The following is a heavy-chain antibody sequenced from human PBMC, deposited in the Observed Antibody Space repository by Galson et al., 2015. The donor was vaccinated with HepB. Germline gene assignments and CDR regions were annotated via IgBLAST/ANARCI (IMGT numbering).Heavy chain of an antibody. V-gene: IGHV3-23*01. CDR2: ISSSGGST. Sequence: SLRLSCAASEFTFSSYAMTWVRQAPGKGLEWVSGISSSGGSTYYADSVKGRFTTSRDNSKNTLYLQMNSLRAEDTAVYYCAKEGLWFGELPYYFDYWGQGTLVTVSS. CDR3: AKEGLWFGELPYYFDY. J-gene: IGHJ4*02. D-gene: IGHD3-10*01. CDR1: EFTFSSYA.